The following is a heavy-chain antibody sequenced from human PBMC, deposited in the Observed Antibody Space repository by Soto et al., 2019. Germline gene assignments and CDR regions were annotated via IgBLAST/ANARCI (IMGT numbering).Heavy chain of an antibody. CDR1: GFTFSSYD. CDR3: ARAVSSTSCYDY. Sequence: GGSLRLSCAASGFTFSSYDMHWVRQATGKGLEWVSAIGTAGDTYYPGSVKGRFTISRENAKNSLYLQMNSLRAGDTAVYYCARAVSSTSCYDYWGQGTLVTVSS. J-gene: IGHJ4*02. V-gene: IGHV3-13*01. CDR2: IGTAGDT. D-gene: IGHD2-2*01.